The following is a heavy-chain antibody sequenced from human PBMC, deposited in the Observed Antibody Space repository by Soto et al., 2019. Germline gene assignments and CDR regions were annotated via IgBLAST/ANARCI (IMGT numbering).Heavy chain of an antibody. V-gene: IGHV4-31*03. Sequence: TLSLTCSVSGGSISSGGYYWSWIRQHPGKGLEWIGYIYYSGSTYYNPSLKSRVTISVDTSKNQFSLKLSSVTAADTAVYYCARWPQLEPRFDYWGQGTLVTVSS. CDR1: GGSISSGGYY. CDR2: IYYSGST. CDR3: ARWPQLEPRFDY. D-gene: IGHD1-1*01. J-gene: IGHJ4*02.